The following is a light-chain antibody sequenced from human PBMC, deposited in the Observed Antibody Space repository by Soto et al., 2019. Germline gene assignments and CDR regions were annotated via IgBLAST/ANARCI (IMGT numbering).Light chain of an antibody. CDR2: EVS. V-gene: IGLV2-14*02. J-gene: IGLJ1*01. CDR3: RSYTSRSTYV. Sequence: SALTQPASVSGSPGQSITISCTGTSSDVGSYNLVSWYQQHPGKAPKVMIYEVSKRPSGVPDRFSGSKSGNTASLTISGLQAEDEADYYCRSYTSRSTYVFGTGNKVTVL. CDR1: SSDVGSYNL.